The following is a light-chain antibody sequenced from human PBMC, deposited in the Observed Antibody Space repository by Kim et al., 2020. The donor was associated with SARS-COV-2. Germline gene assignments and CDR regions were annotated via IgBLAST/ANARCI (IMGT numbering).Light chain of an antibody. J-gene: IGLJ3*02. CDR3: ATWDDNLYGRV. CDR1: SSSIGDYP. Sequence: GQRVTISCSGSSSSIGDYPVSWYQQLPGMAPKLIIYGDDQGPSGVPDRISGSKAGTSATLAISGLQSGDDGDYFCATWDDNLYGRVFGGGTRLTVL. CDR2: GDD. V-gene: IGLV1-44*01.